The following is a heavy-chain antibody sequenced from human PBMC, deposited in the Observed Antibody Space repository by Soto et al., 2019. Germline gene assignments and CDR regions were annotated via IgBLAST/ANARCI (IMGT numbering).Heavy chain of an antibody. CDR1: GFTFSNYA. Sequence: QVQLVESGGGVVQPGRSLRLSCAASGFTFSNYAMHWVRQAPGKGLEWVAVISYDGSNKYYADSVKGRFTISRDNSKNTLSLHMNRLRAEDTDVYYCANFYYDSSGTTVGFAPWGQGTLVTVSS. D-gene: IGHD3-22*01. CDR3: ANFYYDSSGTTVGFAP. J-gene: IGHJ5*02. V-gene: IGHV3-30*18. CDR2: ISYDGSNK.